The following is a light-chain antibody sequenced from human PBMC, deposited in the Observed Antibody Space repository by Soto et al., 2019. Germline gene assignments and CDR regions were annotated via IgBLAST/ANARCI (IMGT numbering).Light chain of an antibody. CDR1: QSVSSN. Sequence: EIVMTQSPATLSVSPGERATLSCRASQSVSSNLAWYQQKPGQAPRLLIYGASTRATGIPARFSGSGSGTEFTLSISSLQSEYFAISYWHQYNRWPPATFGQGPTVEIK. CDR3: HQYNRWPPAT. CDR2: GAS. V-gene: IGKV3-15*01. J-gene: IGKJ1*01.